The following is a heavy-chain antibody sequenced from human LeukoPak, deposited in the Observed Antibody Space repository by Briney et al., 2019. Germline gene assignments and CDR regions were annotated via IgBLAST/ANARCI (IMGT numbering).Heavy chain of an antibody. CDR3: ARAPARRYSGYDWPTPTQFDP. CDR2: IYYSGST. V-gene: IGHV4-59*11. Sequence: PSETLSLTCTVSGGSISSHYWSWIRRPPGKGLKWIGYIYYSGSTNYNPSLKSRVTISVDTSKNQFSLKLSSVTAADTAVYYCARAPARRYSGYDWPTPTQFDPWGQGTLVTVSS. CDR1: GGSISSHY. D-gene: IGHD5-12*01. J-gene: IGHJ5*02.